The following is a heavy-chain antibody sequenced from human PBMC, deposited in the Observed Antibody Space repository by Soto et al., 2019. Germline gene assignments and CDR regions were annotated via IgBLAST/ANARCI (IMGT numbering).Heavy chain of an antibody. CDR1: GDSIGSGTXY. J-gene: IGHJ4*02. D-gene: IGHD4-4*01. Sequence: PSETLSLTCTVSGDSIGSGTXYWGWVRQPPEKGLEWVGSIYYGGTTYYKPALKSRVTISADTPKNQFSLKLTSVTAADTAIYYCARLHSSVPRAYFDHWGKGILVTVSS. CDR2: IYYGGTT. V-gene: IGHV4-39*01. CDR3: ARLHSSVPRAYFDH.